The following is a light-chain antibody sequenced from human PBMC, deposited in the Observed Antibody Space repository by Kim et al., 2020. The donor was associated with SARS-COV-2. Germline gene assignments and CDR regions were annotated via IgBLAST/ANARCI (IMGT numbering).Light chain of an antibody. J-gene: IGKJ1*01. CDR3: QQYGSSPRT. Sequence: SPGESATLSCRASQSVNSNYLAWYQQKVGRAPRLLFYGSSSRATGIPDRFSGSGSGTDFTLTISRLEPEDFAIYYCQQYGSSPRTFGQGTKVDIK. V-gene: IGKV3-20*01. CDR1: QSVNSNY. CDR2: GSS.